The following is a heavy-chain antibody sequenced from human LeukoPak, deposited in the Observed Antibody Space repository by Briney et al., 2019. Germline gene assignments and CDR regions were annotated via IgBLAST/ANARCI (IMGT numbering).Heavy chain of an antibody. Sequence: SGGSLRLSCAASGFTFSSYAMTWVRQAPGKGLEWVSSISGSGGSTYYADSVKGRFTISRDNSKNTLYQQMNSLRAEDTAVYYCAKDPGNNNWSYWYFDIWGRGTLVSVSS. CDR2: ISGSGGST. CDR1: GFTFSSYA. CDR3: AKDPGNNNWSYWYFDI. V-gene: IGHV3-23*01. J-gene: IGHJ2*01. D-gene: IGHD1-1*01.